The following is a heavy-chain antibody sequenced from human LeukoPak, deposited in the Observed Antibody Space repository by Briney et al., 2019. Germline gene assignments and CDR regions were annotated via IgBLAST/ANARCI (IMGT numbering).Heavy chain of an antibody. Sequence: KPGGSLRLSCAASGFTFSDYYMSWIRQAPGKGLEWVSYISSSGSTIYYADSVKGRFTISRDNAKNSLYLQMNSLRAKDTAVYYCAREVYSYDYFDYWGQGTLVTVSS. D-gene: IGHD5-18*01. CDR1: GFTFSDYY. V-gene: IGHV3-11*04. CDR3: AREVYSYDYFDY. J-gene: IGHJ4*02. CDR2: ISSSGSTI.